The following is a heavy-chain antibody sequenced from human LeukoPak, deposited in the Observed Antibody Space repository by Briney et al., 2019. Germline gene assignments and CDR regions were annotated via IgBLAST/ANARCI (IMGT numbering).Heavy chain of an antibody. CDR3: ARENYGDPFGYAFDI. Sequence: GGSLRLSCAASGFTFSSYGMHWVRQAPGKGLEWVAVIWYDGSNKYYADSVKGRFTISRDNSKNTLYLQMNSLRAEDTAVYYCARENYGDPFGYAFDIWGQGTMVTVPS. D-gene: IGHD4-17*01. V-gene: IGHV3-33*01. CDR1: GFTFSSYG. CDR2: IWYDGSNK. J-gene: IGHJ3*02.